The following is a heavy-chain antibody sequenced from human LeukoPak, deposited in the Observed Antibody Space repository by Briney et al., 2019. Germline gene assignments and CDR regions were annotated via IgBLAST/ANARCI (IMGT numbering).Heavy chain of an antibody. Sequence: KPSETLSLTCTVSGGSISSGGYYWSWIRQHPGKGLEWIGYIYYSGSTYYNPSLKSRVTISVDTSKNQFSLKLSSVTAADTAVYYCARPKGDGSGPTEYWGQGTLVTVSS. J-gene: IGHJ4*02. CDR1: GGSISSGGYY. CDR2: IYYSGST. D-gene: IGHD3-10*01. CDR3: ARPKGDGSGPTEY. V-gene: IGHV4-31*03.